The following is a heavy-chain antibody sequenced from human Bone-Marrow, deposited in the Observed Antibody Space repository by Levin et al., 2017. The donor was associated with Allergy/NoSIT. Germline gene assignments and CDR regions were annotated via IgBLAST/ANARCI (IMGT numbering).Heavy chain of an antibody. CDR3: ARREMSTKNDAFDI. J-gene: IGHJ3*02. CDR1: RYTFSGSW. Sequence: GESLKISCKGSRYTFSGSWIGWVRQMPGKGLEWMGIIYPDDSDTRYSPSFEGQVTFSADKSISAAYLQWSGLRASDTAIYYCARREMSTKNDAFDIWGQGTMVTVSS. CDR2: IYPDDSDT. V-gene: IGHV5-51*01. D-gene: IGHD5-24*01.